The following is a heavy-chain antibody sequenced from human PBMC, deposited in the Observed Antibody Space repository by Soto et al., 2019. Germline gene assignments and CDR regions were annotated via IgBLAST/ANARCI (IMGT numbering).Heavy chain of an antibody. V-gene: IGHV1-18*01. D-gene: IGHD3-9*01. CDR3: ARDRNYDILTGYYPTDAFDI. CDR1: GYTFTSYG. CDR2: ISAYNGNT. Sequence: QVPLVQSGAEVKKPGASVKVCCKASGYTFTSYGISWVRQAPGQGLEWMGWISAYNGNTNYAQELQGRVTMTTDTSRSTAYMEVRSLRSDDTAVYYCARDRNYDILTGYYPTDAFDIWGQGTMVTVSS. J-gene: IGHJ3*02.